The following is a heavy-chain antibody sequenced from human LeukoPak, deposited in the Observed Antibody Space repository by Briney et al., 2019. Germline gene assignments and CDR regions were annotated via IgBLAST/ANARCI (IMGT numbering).Heavy chain of an antibody. CDR1: GYTFTSYG. J-gene: IGHJ4*02. CDR3: ARAWANGGSYSFDY. V-gene: IGHV1-18*01. D-gene: IGHD1-26*01. Sequence: GASVKVSCKASGYTFTSYGISWVRQAPGQGLEWMGWISAYNGNTNYAQKLQGRVTMTTDTSTSTVYMELSSLRSEDTAVYYCARAWANGGSYSFDYWGQGTLVTVSS. CDR2: ISAYNGNT.